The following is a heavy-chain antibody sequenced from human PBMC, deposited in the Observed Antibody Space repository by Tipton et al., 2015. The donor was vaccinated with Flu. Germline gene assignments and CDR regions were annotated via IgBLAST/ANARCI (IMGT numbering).Heavy chain of an antibody. Sequence: TLSLTCTVSGGSISSGGYYWSWIRQHPGKGLEWIGYIYYSGSTYYNPSLKSRVTISVDTSKNQFSLKLSSVTAADTAVYYCARDGGSCSSTSCSPYYYYYGMDVWGQGTTVTVSS. CDR3: ARDGGSCSSTSCSPYYYYYGMDV. CDR1: GGSISSGGYY. V-gene: IGHV4-31*03. D-gene: IGHD2-2*01. CDR2: IYYSGST. J-gene: IGHJ6*02.